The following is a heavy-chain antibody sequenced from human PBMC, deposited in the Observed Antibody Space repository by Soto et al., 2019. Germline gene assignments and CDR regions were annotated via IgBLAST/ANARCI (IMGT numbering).Heavy chain of an antibody. CDR1: GGSISSGGYS. CDR2: IYHSGST. Sequence: QLQLQEYGSGLVKPSQNLSLTCAVSGGSISSGGYSWSWVRQPPGKGLEQIRYIYHSGSTYYHPSLKSRVTISVDRSKNQCSLKLSSVTAADTAVYYCARVPSPWGQGTLVTVSS. J-gene: IGHJ5*02. CDR3: ARVPSP. V-gene: IGHV4-30-2*01.